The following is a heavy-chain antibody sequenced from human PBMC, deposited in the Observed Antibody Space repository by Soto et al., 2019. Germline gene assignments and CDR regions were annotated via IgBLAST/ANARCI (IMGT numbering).Heavy chain of an antibody. Sequence: GGSLRLSCVASGFIFSKYGMHWVRQAPGKGLEWVAVISSDGRNKFYGDSVEGRFTISRDDSKNTLYLQMSSLRADDTAVYYCAKPPTDRVVNQFDPWGQGT. CDR3: AKPPTDRVVNQFDP. J-gene: IGHJ5*02. V-gene: IGHV3-30*18. D-gene: IGHD3-10*01. CDR1: GFIFSKYG. CDR2: ISSDGRNK.